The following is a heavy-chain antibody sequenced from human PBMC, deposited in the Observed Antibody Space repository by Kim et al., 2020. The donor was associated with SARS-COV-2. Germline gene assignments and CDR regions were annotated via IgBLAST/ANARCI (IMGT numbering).Heavy chain of an antibody. CDR2: NT. J-gene: IGHJ3*01. V-gene: IGHV3-23*01. Sequence: NTVYAESGKGRFTNHRDSSKITLFLQMNSVRAEDTAVYYCVRGGLRHAFDLWGQGALVTVSS. D-gene: IGHD4-17*01. CDR3: VRGGLRHAFDL.